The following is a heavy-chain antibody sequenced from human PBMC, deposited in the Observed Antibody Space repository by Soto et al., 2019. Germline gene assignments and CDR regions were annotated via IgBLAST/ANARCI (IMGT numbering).Heavy chain of an antibody. CDR3: AREDGDYYESSGPTDNNWLDT. Sequence: ASVKGSCTASGYTFTSYGSSWVRQAPGQGLEWMGWISAYNGNTNYAQKLQGRVTMTTDTSTSTAYMELRSLRSDETAVYYCAREDGDYYESSGPTDNNWLDTCGQGNLVTVYS. CDR1: GYTFTSYG. J-gene: IGHJ5*02. V-gene: IGHV1-18*04. D-gene: IGHD3-22*01. CDR2: ISAYNGNT.